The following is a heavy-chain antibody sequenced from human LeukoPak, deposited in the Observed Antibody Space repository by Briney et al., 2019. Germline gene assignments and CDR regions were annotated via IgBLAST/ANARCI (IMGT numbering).Heavy chain of an antibody. D-gene: IGHD2-2*01. J-gene: IGHJ5*01. CDR2: IYYSGST. CDR1: GGSISSYY. CDR3: ARGHCSITNCPPFDP. Sequence: SETLSLTCTVSGGSISSYYWSWIRQPPGKGLEWIGYIYYSGSTNYNPSLKSRVTISVDTSKDQFSLKLSYVTAADTAVYYCARGHCSITNCPPFDPWGQGTRVTVSS. V-gene: IGHV4-59*01.